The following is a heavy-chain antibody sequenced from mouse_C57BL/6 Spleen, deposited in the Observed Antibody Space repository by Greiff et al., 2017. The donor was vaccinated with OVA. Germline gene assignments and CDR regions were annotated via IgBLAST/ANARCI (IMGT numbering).Heavy chain of an antibody. CDR2: ISSGGDYI. Sequence: EVQLQESGEGLVKPGGSLKLSCAASGFTFSSYAMSWVRQTPEKRLEWVAYISSGGDYIYYADTVKGRFTISRDNARNTLYLQMSSLKSEDTAMYYCTRVYYDYDGFAYWGQGTLVTVSA. CDR1: GFTFSSYA. J-gene: IGHJ3*01. D-gene: IGHD2-4*01. CDR3: TRVYYDYDGFAY. V-gene: IGHV5-9-1*02.